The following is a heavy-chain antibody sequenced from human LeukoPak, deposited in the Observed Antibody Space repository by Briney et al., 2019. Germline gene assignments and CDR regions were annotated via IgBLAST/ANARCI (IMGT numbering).Heavy chain of an antibody. D-gene: IGHD2-21*02. CDR1: GGSISNYY. CDR3: ARQGQSDFSFYYYIDV. J-gene: IGHJ6*03. V-gene: IGHV4-4*07. CDR2: VYTTGTT. Sequence: PSETLSLTGTVSGGSISNYYWTWIRQPAGKGLEWIGRVYTTGTTNYNPSLKSRVTMSVDTSENQFSLKLSSVTAADTAVYYCARQGQSDFSFYYYIDVWGKGTTVTISS.